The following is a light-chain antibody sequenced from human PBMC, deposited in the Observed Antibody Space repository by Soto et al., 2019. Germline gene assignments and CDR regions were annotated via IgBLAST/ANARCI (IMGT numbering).Light chain of an antibody. V-gene: IGKV3-15*01. CDR3: QQWPPT. CDR1: QGIGDT. Sequence: PREVATLSCRASQGIGDTLAWYQHKPGQTPRLLIYDTSTRATGVPTRFSGSRSGAEFTLTISSLQSEDFAVYYCQQWPPTFGQGTKVDIK. J-gene: IGKJ1*01. CDR2: DTS.